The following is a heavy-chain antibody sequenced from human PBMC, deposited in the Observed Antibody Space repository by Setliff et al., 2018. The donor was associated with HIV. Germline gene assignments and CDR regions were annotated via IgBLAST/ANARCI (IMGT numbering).Heavy chain of an antibody. CDR2: IFRSGTT. Sequence: TLSLTCTLSGGSFGDYHWSWIRQPAGRGLEWIGRIFRSGTTDYKFSLKSRVTISVDTSKNQFSLKLNSVTAADTAVYYCARLTRITTAGHWGQGTLVTVSS. J-gene: IGHJ4*02. D-gene: IGHD6-13*01. V-gene: IGHV4-4*07. CDR1: GGSFGDYH. CDR3: ARLTRITTAGH.